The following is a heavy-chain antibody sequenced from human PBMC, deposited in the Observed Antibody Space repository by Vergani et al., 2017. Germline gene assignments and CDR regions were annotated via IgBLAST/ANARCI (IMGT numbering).Heavy chain of an antibody. J-gene: IGHJ4*02. CDR1: GGSISSGSYY. D-gene: IGHD4-23*01. CDR3: ARRKVVTPFDY. V-gene: IGHV4-61*02. CDR2: IYTSGST. Sequence: QVQLQESGPGLVKPSQTLSLTCTVSGGSISSGSYYWSWIRQPAGKGLEWIGRIYTSGSTNYNPSLKSRVTISVDTSKNQFSLKLSSVTAADTAVYYCARRKVVTPFDYWGQGTLVTVSS.